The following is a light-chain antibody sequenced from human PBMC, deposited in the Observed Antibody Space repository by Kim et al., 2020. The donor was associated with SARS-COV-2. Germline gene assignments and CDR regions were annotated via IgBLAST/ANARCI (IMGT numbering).Light chain of an antibody. J-gene: IGKJ1*01. CDR2: DAS. CDR1: QSVSSA. Sequence: SPGERAPPSCRARQSVSSAVAWYQQSPGQAPRLLIYDASNRATGIPARFSGSGSGTDFTLPIRRLEPEDFAVYYCQQRSNWPPWTFGQGTKVCIK. V-gene: IGKV3-11*01. CDR3: QQRSNWPPWT.